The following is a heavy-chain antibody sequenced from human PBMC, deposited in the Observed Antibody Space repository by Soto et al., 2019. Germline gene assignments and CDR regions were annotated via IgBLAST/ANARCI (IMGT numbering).Heavy chain of an antibody. Sequence: PGESLKISCKGSGYSFTSYWIGWVRQMPGKGLEWMGIIYPGDSDTRYSPSFQGQVTISADKSISTAYLQWSSLKASDTAMYYCARQYYYGSGSSYYYYYRMDVWGQGTTVTVSS. D-gene: IGHD3-10*01. CDR1: GYSFTSYW. J-gene: IGHJ6*02. V-gene: IGHV5-51*01. CDR3: ARQYYYGSGSSYYYYYRMDV. CDR2: IYPGDSDT.